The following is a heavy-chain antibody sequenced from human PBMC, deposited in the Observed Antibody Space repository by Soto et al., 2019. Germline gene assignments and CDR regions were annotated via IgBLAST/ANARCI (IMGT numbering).Heavy chain of an antibody. CDR1: GYTFTSYY. CDR3: ARVPESPYDFWSGYSFDY. Sequence: GASVKVSCKASGYTFTSYYMHWVRQAPGQGLEWMGIINPSGGSTSYAQKFQGRVTMTRDTSTSTVYMELSSLRSEDTAVYYCARVPESPYDFWSGYSFDYWGQGTLVTVSS. J-gene: IGHJ4*02. D-gene: IGHD3-3*01. V-gene: IGHV1-46*01. CDR2: INPSGGST.